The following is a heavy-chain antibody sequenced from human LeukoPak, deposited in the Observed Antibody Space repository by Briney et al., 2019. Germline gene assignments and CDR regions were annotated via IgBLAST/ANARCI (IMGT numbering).Heavy chain of an antibody. D-gene: IGHD6-19*01. Sequence: PGGSLRLSCAASGFTFTSYGMHWVRQAPGKGLEWVAFIRYDGSNKYYADSVKGRFTISRDNSKNTLYLQMNSLRAEDTAVYYCGKVRRYSSGWYGDYWGQGTLVTVSS. CDR1: GFTFTSYG. J-gene: IGHJ4*02. V-gene: IGHV3-30*02. CDR2: IRYDGSNK. CDR3: GKVRRYSSGWYGDY.